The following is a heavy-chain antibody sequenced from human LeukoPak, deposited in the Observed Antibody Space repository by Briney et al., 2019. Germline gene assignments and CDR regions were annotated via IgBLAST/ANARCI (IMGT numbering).Heavy chain of an antibody. J-gene: IGHJ6*02. CDR1: GGSISSYY. CDR2: IYCSGST. Sequence: PSETLSLTCTVSGGSISSYYWSWIRQPPGKGLEWIGYIYCSGSTNYNPSLKSRVTISVDTSKNQFSLKLSSVTAADTAVYYCATLLSHYGMDVWGQGTTVTVSS. V-gene: IGHV4-59*08. CDR3: ATLLSHYGMDV.